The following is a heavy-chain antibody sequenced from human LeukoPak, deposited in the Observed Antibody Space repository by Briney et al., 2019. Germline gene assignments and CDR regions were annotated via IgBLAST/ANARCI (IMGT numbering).Heavy chain of an antibody. J-gene: IGHJ4*01. Sequence: GGSLRLSCAASGFIFSHHGMHWVRQAPGKGLEWVAVIWSDAANRFYADSVKGRFTISRDNSQNTVFLQMNSLRVKDTAIYYCARDAQRGFDYSNSLKYWGHGTLVTVSS. CDR3: ARDAQRGFDYSNSLKY. D-gene: IGHD4-11*01. CDR1: GFIFSHHG. CDR2: IWSDAANR. V-gene: IGHV3-33*01.